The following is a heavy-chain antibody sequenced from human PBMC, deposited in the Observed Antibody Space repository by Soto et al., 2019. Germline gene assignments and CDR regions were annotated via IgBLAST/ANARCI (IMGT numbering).Heavy chain of an antibody. D-gene: IGHD6-19*01. CDR3: ARGPSSGEYYYGMDV. J-gene: IGHJ6*02. CDR1: GGSISSSNW. Sequence: QVQLQESGPGLVKPSGTLSLTCAVSGGSISSSNWWSWVRQPPGKGLEWIGEIYHSGSTNYNPSLKSPVTISVDTSKNQSSLKLSSVTAADTAVYYCARGPSSGEYYYGMDVWGQGTTVTVSS. V-gene: IGHV4-4*02. CDR2: IYHSGST.